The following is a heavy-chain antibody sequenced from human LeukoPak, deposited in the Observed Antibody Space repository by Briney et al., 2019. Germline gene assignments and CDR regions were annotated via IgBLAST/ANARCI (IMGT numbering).Heavy chain of an antibody. V-gene: IGHV3-11*01. CDR2: ISSGSTI. D-gene: IGHD3-10*01. Sequence: GGSLRLSCAASGFTFSDYYMSWIRQAPGKGLEWVSHISSGSTIYYADSVKGRFTISRDNTKNSLYLQMNSLRAEDTAVYYCARDYYGSGTMVVWGQGTTVTVSS. CDR1: GFTFSDYY. CDR3: ARDYYGSGTMVV. J-gene: IGHJ6*02.